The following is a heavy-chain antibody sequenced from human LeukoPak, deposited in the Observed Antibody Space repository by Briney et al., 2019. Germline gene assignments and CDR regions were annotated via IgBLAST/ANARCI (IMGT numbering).Heavy chain of an antibody. D-gene: IGHD5-18*01. Sequence: GGSLRLSCAASGFSFDDYGMSWVRQAPGKGLEWVSGINWNGGSTGYADSVKGRFTISRDNAKNSLNLQMNSLRAEDTAVYYCARGSGVQVWSSLDYWGQGTLVTVSS. CDR3: ARGSGVQVWSSLDY. CDR1: GFSFDDYG. V-gene: IGHV3-20*04. CDR2: INWNGGST. J-gene: IGHJ4*02.